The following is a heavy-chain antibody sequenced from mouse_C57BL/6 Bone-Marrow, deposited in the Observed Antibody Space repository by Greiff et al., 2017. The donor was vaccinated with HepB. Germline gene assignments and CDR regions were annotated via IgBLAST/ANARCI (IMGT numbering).Heavy chain of an antibody. Sequence: QVQLQQPGAELVRPGSSVKLSCKASGYTFTSYWMAWVKQRPGQGLEWIGNIYPSDSETHYNQKFKDRATLTIDKSSSTAYLRLSSLTSEDSAVYYCARLVTRGAYWGQGTLVTVSA. D-gene: IGHD2-2*01. CDR3: ARLVTRGAY. CDR1: GYTFTSYW. J-gene: IGHJ3*01. CDR2: IYPSDSET. V-gene: IGHV1-61*01.